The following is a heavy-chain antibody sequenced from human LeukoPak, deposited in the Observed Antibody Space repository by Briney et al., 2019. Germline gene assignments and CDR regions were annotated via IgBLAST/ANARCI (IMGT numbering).Heavy chain of an antibody. V-gene: IGHV4-59*11. CDR1: GGSISSHY. Sequence: SETLSLTCTVSGGSISSHYWSWIRQPPGKGLEWIGYIYYSGSTNYNPSLKSRVTISVDTSKNQFSLKLSSVTAADTAVYYCARDEEDIAALDYWGQGTLVTVSS. CDR3: ARDEEDIAALDY. CDR2: IYYSGST. J-gene: IGHJ4*02. D-gene: IGHD6-6*01.